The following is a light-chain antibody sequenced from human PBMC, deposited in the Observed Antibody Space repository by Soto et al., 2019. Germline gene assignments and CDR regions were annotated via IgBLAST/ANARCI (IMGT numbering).Light chain of an antibody. Sequence: DIPLTQSPSFLSASIGDRVTITCRASHAISSYLAWYQQKPGKAPKLLIYAASNLQSGVPSRFSGSGSGTEFTLTISSLQPEDFASYYCQQFNSYPLTFGGGTKVGIK. CDR3: QQFNSYPLT. CDR1: HAISSY. J-gene: IGKJ4*01. CDR2: AAS. V-gene: IGKV1-9*01.